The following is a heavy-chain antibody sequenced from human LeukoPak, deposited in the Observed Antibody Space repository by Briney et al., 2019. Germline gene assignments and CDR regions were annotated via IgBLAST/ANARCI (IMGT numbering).Heavy chain of an antibody. Sequence: SETLSLTCAVYGGSFSGYYWSWIRQPPGKGLEWIGEINHSGSTNYNPSLKSRVTISVDTSKNQFSLKLSSVTAADTAVYYCARHGRSITMVRGVITDWGQGTLVTVSS. V-gene: IGHV4-34*01. D-gene: IGHD3-10*01. CDR2: INHSGST. CDR3: ARHGRSITMVRGVITD. J-gene: IGHJ4*02. CDR1: GGSFSGYY.